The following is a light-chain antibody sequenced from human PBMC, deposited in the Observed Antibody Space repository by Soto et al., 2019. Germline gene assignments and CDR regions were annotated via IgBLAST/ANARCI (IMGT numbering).Light chain of an antibody. CDR2: DAS. J-gene: IGKJ1*01. CDR1: QGISSY. V-gene: IGKV1D-8*03. CDR3: QQYNSYFQT. Sequence: VIWMTQSPSLLSESTGDRVTISCRMSQGISSYLAWYQQKPGKAPELLIYDASSLESGVPPRFSGSGSGTEFTLTISSLQPDDVATYYCQQYNSYFQTFGQGTKVDIK.